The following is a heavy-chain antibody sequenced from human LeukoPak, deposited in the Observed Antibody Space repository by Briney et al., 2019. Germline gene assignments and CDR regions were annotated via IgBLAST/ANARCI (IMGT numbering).Heavy chain of an antibody. D-gene: IGHD3-22*01. V-gene: IGHV3-23*01. CDR2: TGSNGVT. CDR1: GFTFRTYA. CDR3: GIRDTSDYYVF. J-gene: IGHJ4*02. Sequence: QPGGSLRLSCTGSGFTFRTYAFSWVRQAPGKGREWYSATGSNGVTYYADSVKGRFTISRDNSKNALYLQMNGLRADDTAVYYCGIRDTSDYYVFWGQGTLVTVSS.